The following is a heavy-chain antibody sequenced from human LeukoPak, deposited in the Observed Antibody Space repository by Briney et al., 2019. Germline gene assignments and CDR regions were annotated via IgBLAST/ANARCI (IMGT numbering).Heavy chain of an antibody. CDR3: ARAPLPYCSSTSCIRGYYFDY. D-gene: IGHD2-2*01. Sequence: ASVKVSCKASGYTFTGYYMHWVRQAPGQGLEWMGWINPNSGGTNYAQKFQGRVTMTRDTSISTAYMELSRLRSDDTAVYYCARAPLPYCSSTSCIRGYYFDYWGQGTLVTVSS. J-gene: IGHJ4*02. CDR1: GYTFTGYY. V-gene: IGHV1-2*02. CDR2: INPNSGGT.